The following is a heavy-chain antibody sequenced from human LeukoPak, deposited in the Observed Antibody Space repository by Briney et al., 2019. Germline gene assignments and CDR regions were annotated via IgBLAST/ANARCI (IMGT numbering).Heavy chain of an antibody. V-gene: IGHV1-2*06. CDR2: INPNSGGT. D-gene: IGHD2-8*01. CDR1: GYTFTGYY. Sequence: GASVKVSCKASGYTFTGYYMHWVRQAPGQGREWMGRINPNSGGTNYAQKFQGRVTMTRDTSISTAYMELSRLRSDDTAVYYCAREAIRALIGYCTNAVCRAFDPWGQGTLVTVSS. CDR3: AREAIRALIGYCTNAVCRAFDP. J-gene: IGHJ5*02.